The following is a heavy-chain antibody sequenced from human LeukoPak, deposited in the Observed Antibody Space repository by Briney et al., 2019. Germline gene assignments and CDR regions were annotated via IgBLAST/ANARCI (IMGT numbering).Heavy chain of an antibody. CDR1: GFTFSTYN. CDR2: ISSSSSTI. CDR3: ARERSCPHGECFSYFDS. J-gene: IGHJ4*02. D-gene: IGHD2-8*01. Sequence: GGSLRLSCAASGFTFSTYNMNWVRQAPGKGLEWVSYISSSSSTIYYANSVKGRFTISRDNAKNSLYLQMNSLRAEDTAVYFCARERSCPHGECFSYFDSWGQGILVTVSS. V-gene: IGHV3-48*01.